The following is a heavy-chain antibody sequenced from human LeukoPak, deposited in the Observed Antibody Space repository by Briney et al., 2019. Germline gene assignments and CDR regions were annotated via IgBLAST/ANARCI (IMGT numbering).Heavy chain of an antibody. J-gene: IGHJ4*02. CDR2: MNPNSSNT. V-gene: IGHV1-8*03. CDR3: ARGGGSGYAFDY. D-gene: IGHD3-22*01. Sequence: ASVKVSCKASGYTFTSYDINWVRQATGQGLEWMGWMNPNSSNTGYAQKFQGRVTITRNTSISTAYMELSSLRSEDTAVYYCARGGGSGYAFDYWGQGTLVTVSS. CDR1: GYTFTSYD.